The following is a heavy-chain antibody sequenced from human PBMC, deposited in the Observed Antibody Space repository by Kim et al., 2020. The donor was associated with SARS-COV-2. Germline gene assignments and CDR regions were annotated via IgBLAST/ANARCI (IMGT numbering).Heavy chain of an antibody. J-gene: IGHJ4*02. D-gene: IGHD3-10*01. V-gene: IGHV3-15*01. Sequence: AAPVKGRFTISRDDSKNTLYLQMNSLKTEDTAVYYCTTYYGSGSYYFDYWGQGTLVTVSS. CDR3: TTYYGSGSYYFDY.